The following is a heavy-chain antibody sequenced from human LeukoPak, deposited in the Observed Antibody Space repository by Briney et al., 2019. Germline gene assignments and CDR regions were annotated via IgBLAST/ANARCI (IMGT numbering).Heavy chain of an antibody. J-gene: IGHJ4*02. CDR3: AKDLGGTFRDY. CDR1: GFTFSTLG. D-gene: IGHD1-26*01. Sequence: GGSLRLSCAASGFTFSTLGIHSVRQAPGRGLEWVAFIRYDGTNRFYADSVKGRFTISRDNSKNTVFLQMNSLRTEDTAVYYCAKDLGGTFRDYWGQGTLVTVSS. CDR2: IRYDGTNR. V-gene: IGHV3-30*02.